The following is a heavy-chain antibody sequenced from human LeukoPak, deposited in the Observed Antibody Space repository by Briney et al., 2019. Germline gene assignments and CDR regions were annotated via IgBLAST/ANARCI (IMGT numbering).Heavy chain of an antibody. CDR3: ARDHRCSGGSCYPRGGNWFDP. CDR1: GYSISSGYY. CDR2: IYHSGST. Sequence: SETLSLTCAVSGYSISSGYYWGWIRHPPGKGLEWIGSIYHSGSTYYNPSLKSRVTISVDTSKNQFSLKLSSVTAADTAVYYCARDHRCSGGSCYPRGGNWFDPWGQGTLVTVSS. V-gene: IGHV4-38-2*02. D-gene: IGHD2-15*01. J-gene: IGHJ5*02.